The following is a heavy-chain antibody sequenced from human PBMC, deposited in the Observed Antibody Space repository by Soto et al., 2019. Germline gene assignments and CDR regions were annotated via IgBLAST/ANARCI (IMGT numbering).Heavy chain of an antibody. D-gene: IGHD2-15*01. Sequence: SETLSLTCTVSGGSISSYYWSWFRQPPGKGLEWIGYIYYSGSTNYNPSLKSRVTISVDTSKNQFSLKLSSVTAADTAVYYCAREGCSGGSCYSTVNYYYYMDVWGKGTTVTVSS. J-gene: IGHJ6*03. CDR1: GGSISSYY. CDR3: AREGCSGGSCYSTVNYYYYMDV. CDR2: IYYSGST. V-gene: IGHV4-59*12.